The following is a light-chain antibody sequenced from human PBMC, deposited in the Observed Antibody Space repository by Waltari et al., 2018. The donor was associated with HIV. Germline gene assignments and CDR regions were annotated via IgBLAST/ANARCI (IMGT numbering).Light chain of an antibody. J-gene: IGKJ3*01. CDR3: QQYSKWPPF. CDR2: DAS. Sequence: ETVMTQFPATLSVSPGERATLSCRASQSVSSNLAWYQHKPGQAPRLLIYDASTRATGIPARFSGSGSGTEFTLTISSLQSEDFAVYYGQQYSKWPPFFGPGTKVDI. V-gene: IGKV3-15*01. CDR1: QSVSSN.